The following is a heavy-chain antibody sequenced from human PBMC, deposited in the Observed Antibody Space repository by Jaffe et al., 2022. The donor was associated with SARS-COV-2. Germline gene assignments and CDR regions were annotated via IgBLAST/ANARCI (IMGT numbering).Heavy chain of an antibody. CDR2: TRNKANSYTT. V-gene: IGHV3-72*01. J-gene: IGHJ2*01. D-gene: IGHD3-22*01. CDR3: ARDAYYYDSSGYPSRYYWYFDL. Sequence: EVQLVESGGGLVQPGGSLRLSCAASGFTFSDHYMDWVRQAPGKGLEWVGRTRNKANSYTTEYAASVKGRFTISRDDSKNSLYLQMNSLKTEDTAVYYCARDAYYYDSSGYPSRYYWYFDLWGRGTLVTVSS. CDR1: GFTFSDHY.